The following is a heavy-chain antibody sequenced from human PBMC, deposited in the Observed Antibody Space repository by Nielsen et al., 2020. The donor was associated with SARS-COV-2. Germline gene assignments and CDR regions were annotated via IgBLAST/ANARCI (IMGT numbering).Heavy chain of an antibody. CDR3: ARGRGYSYGYSFGDY. Sequence: ASVKVSCTASGYTFTSSDINWVRQATGQGLEWMGWMNPNSGNTGYAQKFQGRVTMTRNTSISTAYMELSSLRSEDTAVYYCARGRGYSYGYSFGDYWGQGTLVTVSS. CDR2: MNPNSGNT. D-gene: IGHD5-18*01. V-gene: IGHV1-8*01. J-gene: IGHJ4*02. CDR1: GYTFTSSD.